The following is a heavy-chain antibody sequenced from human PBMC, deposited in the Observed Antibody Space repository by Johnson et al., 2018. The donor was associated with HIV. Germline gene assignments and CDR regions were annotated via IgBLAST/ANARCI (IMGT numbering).Heavy chain of an antibody. CDR1: GFTFDDYG. Sequence: VQLVESGGGVVRPGGSLRVSCAASGFTFDDYGMSWVRQAPGKGLEWVANIKQDGSEKYYADSVKGRFTISRDNAKNSLNLQMNSLRAEDTAVYYCARDQGWVTTPGDLDAFDIWGQGTMVTVSS. J-gene: IGHJ3*02. CDR3: ARDQGWVTTPGDLDAFDI. CDR2: IKQDGSEK. D-gene: IGHD4-17*01. V-gene: IGHV3-7*01.